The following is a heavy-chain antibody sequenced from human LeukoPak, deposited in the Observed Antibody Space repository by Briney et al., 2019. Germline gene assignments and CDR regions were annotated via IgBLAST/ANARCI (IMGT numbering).Heavy chain of an antibody. CDR2: ISSSSSYI. D-gene: IGHD2-15*01. J-gene: IGHJ3*02. CDR1: GFTLSSYS. Sequence: AGGSLRLSCAASGFTLSSYSMNWVRQAPGKGLEWVSSISSSSSYIYYADSVKGRFTISRDNAKNSLYLQMNSLRAEDTAVYYCARPRVAGASWDAFDIWGQGTMVTVSS. V-gene: IGHV3-21*01. CDR3: ARPRVAGASWDAFDI.